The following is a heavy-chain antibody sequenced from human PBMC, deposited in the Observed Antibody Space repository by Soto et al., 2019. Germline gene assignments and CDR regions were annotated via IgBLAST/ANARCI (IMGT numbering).Heavy chain of an antibody. CDR1: GYTFTSYF. CDR2: INPSDGST. D-gene: IGHD2-15*01. CDR3: ARDKGYCSGGTCFPDNWFDP. V-gene: IGHV1-46*03. J-gene: IGHJ5*02. Sequence: ASVKVSCKASGYTFTSYFIHWVRQAPGQGLEWMGMINPSDGSTYYAQNFQGRVTMTRDTSTSTVYVELSSLRSEETAVYYCARDKGYCSGGTCFPDNWFDPWGQGTLVTVSS.